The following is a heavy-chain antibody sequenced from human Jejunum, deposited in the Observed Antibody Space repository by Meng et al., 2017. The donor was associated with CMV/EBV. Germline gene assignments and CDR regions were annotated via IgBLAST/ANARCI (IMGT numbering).Heavy chain of an antibody. CDR3: AKDLQHYYAMDV. J-gene: IGHJ6*02. V-gene: IGHV3-23*01. CDR1: GFTFGGYV. D-gene: IGHD5-18*01. Sequence: VGSGFTFGGYVMNWVRQAPGKGLEWDSAITGGGGGTYYADSMKGRFTISRDNSKNTLYLHMSSLRAEDTAVYYCAKDLQHYYAMDVWGQGTTVTVSS. CDR2: ITGGGGGT.